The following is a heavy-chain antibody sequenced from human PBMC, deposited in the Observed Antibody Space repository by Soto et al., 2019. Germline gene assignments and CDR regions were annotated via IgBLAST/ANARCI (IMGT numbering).Heavy chain of an antibody. Sequence: SETLSLTCAVSGYSISSSNWWGWIRQPPGKGLEWIGYIYYSGTTYYNPSLKSRVTMSVDTSKNQFSLKLTSVTAVDTAVYYCARDRPGSQHYFDYWGQGTLVTVSS. CDR1: GYSISSSNW. D-gene: IGHD3-10*01. CDR2: IYYSGTT. CDR3: ARDRPGSQHYFDY. V-gene: IGHV4-28*03. J-gene: IGHJ4*02.